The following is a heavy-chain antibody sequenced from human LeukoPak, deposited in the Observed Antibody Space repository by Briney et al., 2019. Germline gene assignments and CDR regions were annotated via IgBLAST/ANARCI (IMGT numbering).Heavy chain of an antibody. V-gene: IGHV3-30*03. CDR1: GFTFSSYG. Sequence: QPGGSLRLSCAASGFTFSSYGMHWVRQAPGKGLEWVAVISYDGSNKYYADSVKGRFTISRDNSKNTLYLQMNSLRAEDTAVYYCARDRGSGSYGGMDVWGQGTTVTVSS. D-gene: IGHD3-10*01. CDR3: ARDRGSGSYGGMDV. J-gene: IGHJ6*02. CDR2: ISYDGSNK.